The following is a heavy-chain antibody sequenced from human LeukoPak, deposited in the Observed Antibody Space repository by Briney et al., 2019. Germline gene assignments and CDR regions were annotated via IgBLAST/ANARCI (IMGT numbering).Heavy chain of an antibody. J-gene: IGHJ4*02. CDR1: GYSFTNYW. V-gene: IGHV5-51*01. D-gene: IGHD3-10*01. CDR2: ISPGDSET. CDR3: ARPEWGFGDFDFEYFDY. Sequence: GESLKISCKGSGYSFTNYWIGWVRQLPGKGLEWMAIISPGDSETRYSPSLQGQVTTSVDKSISTAYLQWSSLKASDTAMYYCARPEWGFGDFDFEYFDYWGQGTLVTVSS.